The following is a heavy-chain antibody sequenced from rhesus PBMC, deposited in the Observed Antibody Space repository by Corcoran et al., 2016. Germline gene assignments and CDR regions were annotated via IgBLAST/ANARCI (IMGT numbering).Heavy chain of an antibody. V-gene: IGHV4-169*02. CDR3: ARDNWGDYEVFDY. D-gene: IGHD3-34*01. J-gene: IGHJ4*01. CDR2: IYGSGSST. CDR1: GGSISSSY. Sequence: QLQLQESGPGLVKPSETLSVTCAVSGGSISSSYWSWIRQAPGKGLVWLGYIYGSGSSTNYNPSLKSRVTLSVDTSKNQLSLKLSSVTAADTAVYYCARDNWGDYEVFDYWGQGVLVTVSS.